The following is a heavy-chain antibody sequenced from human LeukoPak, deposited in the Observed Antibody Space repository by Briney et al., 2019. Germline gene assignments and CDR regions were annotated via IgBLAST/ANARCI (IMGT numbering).Heavy chain of an antibody. CDR3: AKSVAWNYYYYMDV. J-gene: IGHJ6*03. Sequence: KPSETLSLTCAVSGYSISSSNWWGWIRQPPGKGLEWIAYIYYSGSTYYNPSLKSLVTMSVDTSKNQFSLKLSSVTAVDTAVYYCAKSVAWNYYYYMDVWGKGTTVTVSS. CDR2: IYYSGST. V-gene: IGHV4-28*01. D-gene: IGHD5-12*01. CDR1: GYSISSSNW.